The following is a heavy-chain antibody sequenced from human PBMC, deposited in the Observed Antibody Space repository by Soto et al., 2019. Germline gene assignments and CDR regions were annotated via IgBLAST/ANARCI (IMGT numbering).Heavy chain of an antibody. CDR1: GGSISNFY. J-gene: IGHJ6*02. D-gene: IGHD6-25*01. V-gene: IGHV4-59*08. CDR3: ARHKDAGSDRGGMDV. Sequence: QVQLQESGPGLVKPADTLSLTGTVSGGSISNFYWTWIRQPPGKGLEWIGNVHYSGTTKYNPSVSSRVTTSVDTAKTQLSLNLTSVTAADTAVYYCARHKDAGSDRGGMDVWGQGTTVTVSS. CDR2: VHYSGTT.